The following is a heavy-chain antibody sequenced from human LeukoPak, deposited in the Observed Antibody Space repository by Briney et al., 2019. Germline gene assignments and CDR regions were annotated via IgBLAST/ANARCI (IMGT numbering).Heavy chain of an antibody. CDR2: ISAYNGNT. Sequence: ASVKVSCKASGYTFTSYGISWVRQAPGQGLEWMGWISAYNGNTNYAQELQGRVTMTTDTSTSTAYMELRSLRSDDTAVYYCARGVLSGVVTAVDRFYFDYWGQGTLVTVSS. CDR3: ARGVLSGVVTAVDRFYFDY. CDR1: GYTFTSYG. J-gene: IGHJ4*02. D-gene: IGHD2-21*02. V-gene: IGHV1-18*01.